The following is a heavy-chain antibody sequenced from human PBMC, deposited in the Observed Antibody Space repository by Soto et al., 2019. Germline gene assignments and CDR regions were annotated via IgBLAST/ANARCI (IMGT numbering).Heavy chain of an antibody. J-gene: IGHJ4*02. CDR2: IRSKAYGGAE. D-gene: IGHD3-10*01. V-gene: IGHV3-49*03. CDR1: GFTFGDYG. CDR3: TKIYGSGTYLPDY. Sequence: EVQLVESGGGLEQPGRSLRLSCTASGFTFGDYGVSWFRQAPGKGLEWVGFIRSKAYGGAEGYAASVTGRFTISRDDSRSIAYLQMNSLKTEDTAVYYCTKIYGSGTYLPDYWGQGTLVTVSS.